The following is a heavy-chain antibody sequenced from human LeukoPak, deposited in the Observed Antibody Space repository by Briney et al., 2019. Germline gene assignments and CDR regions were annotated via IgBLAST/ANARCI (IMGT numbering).Heavy chain of an antibody. CDR3: ARRGYSYGYMGY. V-gene: IGHV4-39*01. D-gene: IGHD5-18*01. Sequence: SETLSLTCTVSGGSISSSSYYWGWIRQPPGKGLEWIGSIYYSGSTYYNPSLKSRVTISVETSKNQFSLKLSSVTAADTAVYYCARRGYSYGYMGYWGQGTLVTVSS. J-gene: IGHJ4*02. CDR1: GGSISSSSYY. CDR2: IYYSGST.